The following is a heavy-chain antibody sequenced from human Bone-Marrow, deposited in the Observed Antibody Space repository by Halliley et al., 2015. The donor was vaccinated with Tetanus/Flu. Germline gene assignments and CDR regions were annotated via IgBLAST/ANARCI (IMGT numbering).Heavy chain of an antibody. V-gene: IGHV3-43*02. CDR3: AKANYPFYYNLNV. CDR2: ISGDGTTT. J-gene: IGHJ6*02. Sequence: VSLISGDGTTTYYADSMKGRFTISRDNSKNSLYLQMNSLRTEDTALYYCAKANYPFYYNLNVWGQGTTVTFSS.